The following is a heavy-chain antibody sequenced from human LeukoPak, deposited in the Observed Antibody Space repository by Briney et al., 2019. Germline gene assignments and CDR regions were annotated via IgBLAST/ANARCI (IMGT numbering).Heavy chain of an antibody. Sequence: SGGSLRLSCAASGFTFSSYSMNWVRQAPGKGLEWVSSISSSSSYIYYADSVKGRFTISRDNSKNTLYLQMNSLRAEDTAVYYCARTLGYCSSTSCFAPYYYYGMDVWGKGTTVTVSS. CDR1: GFTFSSYS. V-gene: IGHV3-21*01. D-gene: IGHD2-2*01. J-gene: IGHJ6*04. CDR3: ARTLGYCSSTSCFAPYYYYGMDV. CDR2: ISSSSSYI.